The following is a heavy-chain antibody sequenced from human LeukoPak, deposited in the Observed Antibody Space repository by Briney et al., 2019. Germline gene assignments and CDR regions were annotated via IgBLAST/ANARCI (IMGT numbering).Heavy chain of an antibody. CDR2: IYYSGST. CDR1: GGSISSYY. D-gene: IGHD6-13*01. J-gene: IGHJ4*02. Sequence: SETLSLTCTVSGGSISSYYWSWIRQPPGKGLEWIGYIYYSGSTNYNTSLKSRVTISVDTSKNQFSLKLSSVTAADTAVYYCARAGGYSSSWYSVDSWGQGTLVTVSS. V-gene: IGHV4-59*01. CDR3: ARAGGYSSSWYSVDS.